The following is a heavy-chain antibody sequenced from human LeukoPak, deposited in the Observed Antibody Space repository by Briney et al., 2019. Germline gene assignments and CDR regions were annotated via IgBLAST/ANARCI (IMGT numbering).Heavy chain of an antibody. Sequence: GGSLRLSCAASGFTFSSYAMSWVRQAPGRGLEWISYTSSGGSTIYYADSVKGRFTISRDNAKNSLYLQMNSLRAEDTAVYYCARDRGGGNIYFDYWGQGTLVTVSS. CDR1: GFTFSSYA. V-gene: IGHV3-48*03. CDR3: ARDRGGGNIYFDY. J-gene: IGHJ4*02. D-gene: IGHD2-15*01. CDR2: TSSGGSTI.